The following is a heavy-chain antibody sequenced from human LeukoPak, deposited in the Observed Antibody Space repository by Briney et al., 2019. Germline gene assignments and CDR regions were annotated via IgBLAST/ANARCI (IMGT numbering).Heavy chain of an antibody. CDR1: GGSFSGYY. Sequence: SETLSLTCAVYGGSFSGYYWSWIRQPPGKGLEWIGEINHSGSTNYNPSLKSRVTISVDTSKNQFSLKLSSVTAADTAVYYYARVVSGYYSFWGQGTLVTVSS. D-gene: IGHD3-9*01. J-gene: IGHJ4*02. CDR3: ARVVSGYYSF. CDR2: INHSGST. V-gene: IGHV4-34*01.